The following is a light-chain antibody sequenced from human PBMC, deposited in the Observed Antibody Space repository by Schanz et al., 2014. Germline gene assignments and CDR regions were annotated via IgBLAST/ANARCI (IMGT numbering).Light chain of an antibody. Sequence: QSALTQPASVSGSPGQSITISCTGTSSDVGGYNYVSWYQQHPGKVPKLMIYDVSNRPSGVSNRFSGSKSVNTASLTISGLQAEDEADYYCTSYTGSGTLWVFGGGTKLTVL. CDR2: DVS. J-gene: IGLJ3*02. CDR3: TSYTGSGTLWV. V-gene: IGLV2-14*03. CDR1: SSDVGGYNY.